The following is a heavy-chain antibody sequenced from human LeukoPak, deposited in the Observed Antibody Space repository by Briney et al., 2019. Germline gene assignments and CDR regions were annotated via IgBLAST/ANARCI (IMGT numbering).Heavy chain of an antibody. D-gene: IGHD3-10*01. CDR3: ARGLPTDYYGSAGGDY. CDR2: ISAYNGNT. V-gene: IGHV1-18*01. Sequence: ASVKVSCKAYGYTFTSYGINWLRQAPGQGPEWMGWISAYNGNTNYAQKFQGRVTMTRDTSISTAYMELSRLRSDDTAVYYCARGLPTDYYGSAGGDYWGQGTLVTVSS. CDR1: GYTFTSYG. J-gene: IGHJ4*02.